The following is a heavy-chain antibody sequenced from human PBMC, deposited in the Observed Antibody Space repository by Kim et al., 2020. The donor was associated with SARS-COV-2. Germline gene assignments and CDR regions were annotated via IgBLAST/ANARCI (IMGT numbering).Heavy chain of an antibody. CDR3: AREYPDFCYFDY. Sequence: ASVKVSCKASGYTFTSYYIHWVRQAPGQGREWMGIITAGGGSARSAQKFKGRVTLTRDTSTNTVYMELSSLRSEDTAVYYCAREYPDFCYFDYWGQGTLVTVSS. V-gene: IGHV1-46*01. J-gene: IGHJ4*02. D-gene: IGHD2-2*01. CDR1: GYTFTSYY. CDR2: ITAGGGSA.